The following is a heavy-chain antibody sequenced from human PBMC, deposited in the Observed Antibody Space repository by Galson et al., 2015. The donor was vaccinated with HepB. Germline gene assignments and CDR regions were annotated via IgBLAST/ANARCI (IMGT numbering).Heavy chain of an antibody. J-gene: IGHJ4*02. CDR2: IRSKDNNYAT. D-gene: IGHD6-6*01. Sequence: SLRLSCAVSGFTFSGSAIHWVRQASGKGLEWVGRIRSKDNNYATAYAASVKGRFTISRDDSKNRAYLLMNSLKTEDTAVYYCTSLSYSSSSGVDYWGQGTLVTVSS. CDR1: GFTFSGSA. V-gene: IGHV3-73*01. CDR3: TSLSYSSSSGVDY.